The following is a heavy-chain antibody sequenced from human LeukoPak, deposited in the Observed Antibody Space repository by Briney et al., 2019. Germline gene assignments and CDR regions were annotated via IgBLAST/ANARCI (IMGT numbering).Heavy chain of an antibody. D-gene: IGHD3-10*01. CDR2: ISFDGSDK. V-gene: IGHV3-30*03. CDR1: GFTFNNYG. Sequence: GGSLRLSCAGSGFTFNNYGIHWVRQAPGKGLEWVAVISFDGSDKYYADSVKGRFTISRDHSKNTLYLQMNSLRTEDTAVYYCARALVWLGEIPYYFDYWGQGTLVTVSS. J-gene: IGHJ4*02. CDR3: ARALVWLGEIPYYFDY.